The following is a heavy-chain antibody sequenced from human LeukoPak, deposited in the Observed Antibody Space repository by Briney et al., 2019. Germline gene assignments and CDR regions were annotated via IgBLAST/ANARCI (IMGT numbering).Heavy chain of an antibody. CDR1: GFTVSSNY. D-gene: IGHD4-17*01. J-gene: IGHJ4*02. CDR2: IYSGGST. V-gene: IGHV3-66*01. CDR3: ARNYGDSIDPYYFDY. Sequence: GGSLRLSCAASGFTVSSNYMSWVRQAPGKGLEWVSVIYSGGSTYYADSVKGRFTISRDNSKNTLYLQMNSLRAEDTAVYYCARNYGDSIDPYYFDYWGQGTLVTLSS.